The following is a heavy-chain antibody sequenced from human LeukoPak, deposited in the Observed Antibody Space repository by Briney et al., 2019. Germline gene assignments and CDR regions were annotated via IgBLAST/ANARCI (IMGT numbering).Heavy chain of an antibody. J-gene: IGHJ4*02. CDR2: ISYDRSNK. D-gene: IGHD6-13*01. Sequence: GGSLRLSCAASGFTFGSYAMHWVRQTPGKGLEWVAVISYDRSNKYYADSVKGQFTISRDNSKSTLYLQMNSLRTEDTAVYYCARAYGSSSVDHWGQGTLVTVSS. V-gene: IGHV3-30-3*01. CDR1: GFTFGSYA. CDR3: ARAYGSSSVDH.